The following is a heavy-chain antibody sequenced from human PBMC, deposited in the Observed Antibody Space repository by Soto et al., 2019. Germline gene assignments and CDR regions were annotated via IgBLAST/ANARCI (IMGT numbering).Heavy chain of an antibody. D-gene: IGHD2-15*01. CDR2: MNPNSGNT. CDR3: ARGLRYCSGGSCLENYYYYYYMDV. Sequence: ASVKVSCKASGYTFTSYDINWVRQATGQGLEWMGWMNPNSGNTGYAQKFQGRVTMTRNTSISTAYMELSSLRSEDTAVYYCARGLRYCSGGSCLENYYYYYYMDVWGKGTTVTVPS. V-gene: IGHV1-8*01. J-gene: IGHJ6*03. CDR1: GYTFTSYD.